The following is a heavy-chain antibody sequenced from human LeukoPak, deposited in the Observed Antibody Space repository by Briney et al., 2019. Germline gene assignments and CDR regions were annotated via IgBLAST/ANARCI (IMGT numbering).Heavy chain of an antibody. J-gene: IGHJ4*02. Sequence: PSETLSLTCTVSGGSISSISYYWGWIRQPPGKGREWSGSIYYSGSTYYNPSLQSRVTISVDTSKNQFSLNLSSVTAAAAPVYYCARRQRHFAYWGQGTLGTVSS. CDR3: ARRQRHFAY. V-gene: IGHV4-39*01. D-gene: IGHD6-25*01. CDR2: IYYSGST. CDR1: GGSISSISYY.